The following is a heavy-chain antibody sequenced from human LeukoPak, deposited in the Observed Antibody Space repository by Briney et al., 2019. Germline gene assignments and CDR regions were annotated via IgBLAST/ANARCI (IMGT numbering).Heavy chain of an antibody. D-gene: IGHD4-17*01. J-gene: IGHJ5*02. CDR1: GGSISSSSYY. Sequence: SETLSLTRTVSGGSISSSSYYWGWIRQPPGKGLEWIGSIYYSGSTYYNPSLKSRVTISVDTSKNQFSLKLSSVTAADTAVYYCARFASTVTTRVFDPWGQGTLVTVSS. CDR3: ARFASTVTTRVFDP. V-gene: IGHV4-39*07. CDR2: IYYSGST.